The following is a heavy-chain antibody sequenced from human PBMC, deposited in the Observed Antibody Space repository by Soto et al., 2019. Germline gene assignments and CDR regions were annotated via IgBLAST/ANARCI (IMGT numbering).Heavy chain of an antibody. J-gene: IGHJ4*02. Sequence: GSLRLSCAASGFTFTRYSMNWVRPAPGKGLEWVSSISSTTNYIYYADSMKGRFTVSRDNAKNSVYLEMNSLSAEDTALYYCARESEDLTSNFDYWGQGTLVTVSS. CDR3: ARESEDLTSNFDY. CDR2: ISSTTNYI. CDR1: GFTFTRYS. V-gene: IGHV3-21*01.